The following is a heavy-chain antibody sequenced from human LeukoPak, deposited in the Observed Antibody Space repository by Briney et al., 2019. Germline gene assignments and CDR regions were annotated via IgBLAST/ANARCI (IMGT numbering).Heavy chain of an antibody. CDR2: IKPDGEEK. J-gene: IGHJ3*02. CDR1: GVTFSTDW. D-gene: IGHD1-1*01. CDR3: ARAGLIQRHAFDI. Sequence: PGGSLRLSCAASGVTFSTDWMSGRRETPGEGGEGGAKIKPDGEEKYYVDSVKGRFTISRDNAKNTLYLQMDSLRGEDTALYYCARAGLIQRHAFDIWGQGTMVTVSS. V-gene: IGHV3-7*03.